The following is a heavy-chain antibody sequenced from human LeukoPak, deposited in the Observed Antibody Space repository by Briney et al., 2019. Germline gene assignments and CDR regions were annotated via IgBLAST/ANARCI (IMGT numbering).Heavy chain of an antibody. V-gene: IGHV3-21*04. CDR2: ISSSSFFI. CDR1: GFTFSTYT. J-gene: IGHJ4*02. CDR3: ARDPRGITALVDYFDY. Sequence: PGGSLRLSCVASGFTFSTYTMNWVRQAPGKGLEWVSSISSSSFFISYADSVKGRFTISRDNAKNSLYLQMNSLRAEDTAVYYCARDPRGITALVDYFDYWGQGTLVTVSS. D-gene: IGHD5-18*01.